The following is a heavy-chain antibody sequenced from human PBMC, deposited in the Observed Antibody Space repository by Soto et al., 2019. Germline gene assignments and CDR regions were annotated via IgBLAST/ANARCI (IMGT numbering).Heavy chain of an antibody. V-gene: IGHV1-69*13. D-gene: IGHD6-6*01. CDR1: GGTFSSYA. J-gene: IGHJ4*02. CDR2: IIPIFGTA. CDR3: AREGGADGTYSSSTLDY. Sequence: GASVKVSCKAPGGTFSSYAISWVRQAPGQGLEWMGGIIPIFGTANYAQKFQGRVTITADESTSTAYMELSSLRSEDTAVYYCAREGGADGTYSSSTLDYWGQGTLVTVSS.